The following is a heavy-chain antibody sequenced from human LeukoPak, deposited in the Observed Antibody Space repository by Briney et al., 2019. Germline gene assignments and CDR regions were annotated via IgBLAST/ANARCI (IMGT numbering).Heavy chain of an antibody. J-gene: IGHJ5*02. V-gene: IGHV4-61*02. Sequence: SETLSLTCTVSGGSISGGFYYWSWIRQPAGKGLEWIGRIYTSGTTNYNPSLKSRVTISVDTSKNQFSLKLSSVTAADTAVYYCAREDSISMLENWFDPWGQGTLVTVSS. D-gene: IGHD3-10*02. CDR1: GGSISGGFYY. CDR2: IYTSGTT. CDR3: AREDSISMLENWFDP.